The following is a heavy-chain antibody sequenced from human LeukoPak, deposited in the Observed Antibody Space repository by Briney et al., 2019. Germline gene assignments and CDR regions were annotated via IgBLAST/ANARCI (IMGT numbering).Heavy chain of an antibody. Sequence: GESLKISCRASGYSFTNYWVGWVRRMPGKGMEYMGIIFPGDSNIRYNPSFQGQVTMSVDKSTNTAYLQWSSLKASDTAMYYCARDHYCYSTSCYFDYWGQGTLVTVSS. J-gene: IGHJ4*02. CDR2: IFPGDSNI. V-gene: IGHV5-51*01. CDR3: ARDHYCYSTSCYFDY. CDR1: GYSFTNYW. D-gene: IGHD2-2*01.